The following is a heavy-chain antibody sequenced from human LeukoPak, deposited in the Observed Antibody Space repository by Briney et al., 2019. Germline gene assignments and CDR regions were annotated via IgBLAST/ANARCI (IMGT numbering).Heavy chain of an antibody. J-gene: IGHJ4*02. CDR1: GYTFPVHY. Sequence: GGSVKVSCKASGYTFPVHYLHWLRQAPGQGREWMGWIKPDSGGTNIAQNFQGRLTKTRDTSSNTASMEVSSLTSRDVDRYYFPRDHDYGTDYWGQGTLVTVS. CDR2: IKPDSGGT. D-gene: IGHD4/OR15-4a*01. CDR3: PRDHDYGTDY. V-gene: IGHV1-2*02.